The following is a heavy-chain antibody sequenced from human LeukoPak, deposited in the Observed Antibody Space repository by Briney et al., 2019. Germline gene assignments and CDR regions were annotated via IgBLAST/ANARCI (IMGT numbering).Heavy chain of an antibody. V-gene: IGHV3-7*01. CDR3: AKPITISGATDGFDI. Sequence: GGSLRLSCAASGFAFSTYWMNWIRQAPGKGLEWVANIKQDGSEKYYPDSVKGRFTISRDNAKNSLYLQMSSLRAEDTAVYYCAKPITISGATDGFDIWGQGAKVIVSS. D-gene: IGHD3-3*01. J-gene: IGHJ3*02. CDR1: GFAFSTYW. CDR2: IKQDGSEK.